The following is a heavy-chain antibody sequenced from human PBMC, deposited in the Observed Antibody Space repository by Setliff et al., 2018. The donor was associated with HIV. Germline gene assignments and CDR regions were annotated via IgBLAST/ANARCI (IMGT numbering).Heavy chain of an antibody. V-gene: IGHV3-21*01. D-gene: IGHD2-15*01. J-gene: IGHJ5*02. CDR2: ISSSSSHI. Sequence: SGGSLRLSCVASGFTFSSYSMNWVRQAPGKGLEWVSFISSSSSHIYYADSVKGRFTISRDNAKSSLYLQMNSLRAEDTAVYYCARAKRYVASGFDPWGQGTLVTVSS. CDR3: ARAKRYVASGFDP. CDR1: GFTFSSYS.